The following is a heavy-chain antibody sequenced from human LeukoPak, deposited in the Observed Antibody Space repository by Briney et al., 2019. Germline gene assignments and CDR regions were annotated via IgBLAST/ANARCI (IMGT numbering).Heavy chain of an antibody. V-gene: IGHV3-21*01. J-gene: IGHJ3*02. D-gene: IGHD6-13*01. CDR2: ISSGNI. CDR3: ARRVASANDAFDI. CDR1: GFTFSSYS. Sequence: GGSLRLSCAASGFTFSSYSMNRVRQAPGKGLEWVSSISSGNIYYGDSLKGRFTISRDNAKNSLYLQMNSLRAEDTAVYYCARRVASANDAFDIWGQGTMVTVSS.